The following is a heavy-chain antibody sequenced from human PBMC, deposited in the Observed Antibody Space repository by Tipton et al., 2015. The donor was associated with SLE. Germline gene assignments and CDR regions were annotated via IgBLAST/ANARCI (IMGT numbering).Heavy chain of an antibody. J-gene: IGHJ4*02. Sequence: GLVKPSETLSLTCTVSGGSISSSNYFWGWIRQPPGKGLEWVGSIFYSGSTYYNSSLKSRVTISVDMSKNQFSLKMRSVTAADTAVYYCARYYYDSGGIFDYWGQGTLVTVSS. CDR2: IFYSGST. CDR1: GGSISSSNYF. CDR3: ARYYYDSGGIFDY. V-gene: IGHV4-39*07. D-gene: IGHD3-22*01.